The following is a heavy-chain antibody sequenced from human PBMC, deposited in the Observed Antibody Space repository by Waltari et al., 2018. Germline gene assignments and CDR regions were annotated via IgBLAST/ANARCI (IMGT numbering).Heavy chain of an antibody. CDR1: GGSISSYY. Sequence: QVQLQESGPGLVKPSETLSLTCTVSGGSISSYYWSWIRQPPGKGLEWIGYIYYSGSTNYNPSLKSRVTISVDTSKNQFSLKLSSVTAADTAVYYCARSRKYYYDSSDAFDIWGQGTMVTVSS. CDR2: IYYSGST. V-gene: IGHV4-59*01. D-gene: IGHD3-22*01. J-gene: IGHJ3*02. CDR3: ARSRKYYYDSSDAFDI.